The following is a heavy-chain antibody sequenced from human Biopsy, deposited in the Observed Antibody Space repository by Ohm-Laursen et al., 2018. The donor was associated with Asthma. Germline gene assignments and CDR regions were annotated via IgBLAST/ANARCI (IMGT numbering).Heavy chain of an antibody. J-gene: IGHJ6*02. D-gene: IGHD3-10*01. CDR1: GGSFSSNY. V-gene: IGHV4-34*09. CDR3: VRDSGRAGYNLDL. CDR2: THHSGYT. Sequence: SDTLSLTWAVYGGSFSSNYWSWIRQTPGKGLEWLGDTHHSGYTNYNPSLMSRVTIWIDLSKNQFSLRLTSVTSADTAVYYCVRDSGRAGYNLDLWGQGTTVTVSS.